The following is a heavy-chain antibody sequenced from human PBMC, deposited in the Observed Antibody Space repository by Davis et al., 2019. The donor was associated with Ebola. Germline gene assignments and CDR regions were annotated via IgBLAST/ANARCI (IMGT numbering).Heavy chain of an antibody. D-gene: IGHD5-18*01. CDR3: ASNRDTAMPLGAFDI. J-gene: IGHJ3*02. Sequence: ASVKVSCKASGGTFSSYAISWVRQAPGQGLEWMGIINPSGGSTSYAQKFQGRVTMTRDTSTSTVYMELSSLRSEDTAVYYCASNRDTAMPLGAFDIWGQGTMVTVSS. CDR2: INPSGGST. V-gene: IGHV1-46*01. CDR1: GGTFSSYA.